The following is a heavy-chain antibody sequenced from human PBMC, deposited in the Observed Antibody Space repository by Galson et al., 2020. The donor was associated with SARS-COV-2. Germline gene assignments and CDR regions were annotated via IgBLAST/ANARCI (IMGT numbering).Heavy chain of an antibody. Sequence: GESLKISCAASGFTFSSYWMSWVRQAPGKGLEWVANIKQDGSEKYYVDSVKGRFTISRDNAKNSLYLQMNSLRAEDTAVYYCARGDDYDFWSGYYGSTKGTRDYYYMDVWGKGTTVTVSS. V-gene: IGHV3-7*03. CDR1: GFTFSSYW. D-gene: IGHD3-3*01. CDR3: ARGDDYDFWSGYYGSTKGTRDYYYMDV. J-gene: IGHJ6*03. CDR2: IKQDGSEK.